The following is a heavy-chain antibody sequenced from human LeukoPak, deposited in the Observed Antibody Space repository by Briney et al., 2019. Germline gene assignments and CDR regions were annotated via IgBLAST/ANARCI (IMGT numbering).Heavy chain of an antibody. J-gene: IGHJ5*02. CDR2: ITSSSSYT. V-gene: IGHV3-21*04. Sequence: GGSLRLSCAASGFTFSSYNMNWVRQAPGKGLEWVSSITSSSSYTFYADSVKGRFTISRDNAKNSLYLQMNSLRPEDTALYYCTKAASSSPGGFDPWGQGTLVTVSS. CDR1: GFTFSSYN. CDR3: TKAASSSPGGFDP.